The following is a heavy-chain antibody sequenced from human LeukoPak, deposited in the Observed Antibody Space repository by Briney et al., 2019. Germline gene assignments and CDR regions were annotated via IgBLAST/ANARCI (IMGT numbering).Heavy chain of an antibody. CDR1: GYSISSGYY. J-gene: IGHJ4*02. Sequence: SETLSLTCTVSGYSISSGYYWGWIRQPPGKGLEWIGSIYHSGSTYCNLSLKSRVTISVDTSKNQFSLKLSSVTAADTAVYYCARGYDSSGYYPDYWGQGTLVTVSS. CDR3: ARGYDSSGYYPDY. D-gene: IGHD3-22*01. V-gene: IGHV4-38-2*02. CDR2: IYHSGST.